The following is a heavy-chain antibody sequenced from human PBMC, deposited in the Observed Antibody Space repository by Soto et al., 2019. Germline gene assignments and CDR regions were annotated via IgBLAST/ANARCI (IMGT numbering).Heavy chain of an antibody. Sequence: PGGSLRLSCAASGFTFSSYAMSWVRQAPGKGLEWVSAISGSGGSTYYADSVKGRFTISRDNSKNTLYLQMNSLRAEDTAVYYCAKDQHYGIFTGTQHFDYWGQGTLVTVSS. CDR2: ISGSGGST. D-gene: IGHD3-9*01. CDR3: AKDQHYGIFTGTQHFDY. CDR1: GFTFSSYA. V-gene: IGHV3-23*01. J-gene: IGHJ4*02.